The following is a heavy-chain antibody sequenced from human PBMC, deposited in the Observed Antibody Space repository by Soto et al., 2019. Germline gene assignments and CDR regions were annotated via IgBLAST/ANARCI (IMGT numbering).Heavy chain of an antibody. V-gene: IGHV3-7*01. Sequence: PGGSLRLSCAASGFTFSSYWMSWVRQAPGKGLEWVANIKQDGSEKYYVDSVKGRFTISRDNAKNSLYLQMNSLRAEDTAVYYCERSAGLKYYYDSSGYHTPGAFDIWGQGTMVTVSS. CDR3: ERSAGLKYYYDSSGYHTPGAFDI. J-gene: IGHJ3*02. CDR2: IKQDGSEK. D-gene: IGHD3-22*01. CDR1: GFTFSSYW.